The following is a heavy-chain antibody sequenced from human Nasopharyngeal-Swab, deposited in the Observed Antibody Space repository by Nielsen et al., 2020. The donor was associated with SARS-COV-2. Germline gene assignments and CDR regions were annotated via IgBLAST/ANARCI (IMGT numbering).Heavy chain of an antibody. V-gene: IGHV3-30*02. D-gene: IGHD6-13*01. CDR2: IRYDGSNK. CDR3: AKDHSSSAYYYYMDV. J-gene: IGHJ6*03. Sequence: GASLRLSCAASGFTFSSYGMHWVRQAPGKGLEWVAFIRYDGSNKYYADSVKGRFTISRDNSKNTLYLQMNSLRAEDTAVYYCAKDHSSSAYYYYMDVWGKGTTVTVSS. CDR1: GFTFSSYG.